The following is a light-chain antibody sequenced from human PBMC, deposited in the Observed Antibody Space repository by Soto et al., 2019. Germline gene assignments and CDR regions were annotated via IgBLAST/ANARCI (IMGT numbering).Light chain of an antibody. J-gene: IGKJ2*01. Sequence: ILMTQSPATLSVSPGGRATLSCRASHSVSSNLAWYQQKPGQAPRLLIYGASTRATGIPARFSGSGSGTAFTLTISSLQSEDFAVYYCQQYNNWPPYTFGQGTKLDIK. CDR3: QQYNNWPPYT. CDR1: HSVSSN. V-gene: IGKV3-15*01. CDR2: GAS.